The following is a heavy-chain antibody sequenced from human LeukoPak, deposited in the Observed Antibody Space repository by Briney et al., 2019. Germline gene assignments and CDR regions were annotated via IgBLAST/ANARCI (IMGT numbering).Heavy chain of an antibody. CDR2: ISAYNGNT. D-gene: IGHD2-15*01. CDR3: ARDLDCSGGSCYEGGFDY. V-gene: IGHV1-18*01. J-gene: IGHJ4*02. CDR1: GYTFTSYG. Sequence: ASVKVSFKASGYTFTSYGISWVRQAPGQGLEWMGWISAYNGNTNYAQKLQGRVTMTTDTSTSTAYMELRSLRSDDTAVYYCARDLDCSGGSCYEGGFDYWGQGTLVTVSS.